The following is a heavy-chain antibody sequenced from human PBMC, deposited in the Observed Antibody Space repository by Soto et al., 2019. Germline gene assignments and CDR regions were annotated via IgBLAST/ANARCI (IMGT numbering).Heavy chain of an antibody. D-gene: IGHD4-17*01. Sequence: EVQLVESGGGLIQPGGSLRLSCAAYGFTVSSNYMSWVRQAPGKGLEWVSVIYSRGNTYYADSVKGRFTISRDNSKNTPYLQMNSLRAEYTAAYYCATRLDPIREDALDNWGQGTKVTVSS. CDR1: GFTVSSNY. J-gene: IGHJ3*02. CDR2: IYSRGNT. V-gene: IGHV3-53*01. CDR3: ATRLDPIREDALDN.